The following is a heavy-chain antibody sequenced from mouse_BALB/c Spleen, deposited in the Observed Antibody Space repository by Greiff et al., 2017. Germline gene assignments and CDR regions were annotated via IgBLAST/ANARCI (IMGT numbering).Heavy chain of an antibody. CDR1: GYTFTSYW. V-gene: IGHV1-59*01. Sequence: QVQLKQPGAELVKPGASVKMSCKASGYTFTSYWMHWVKQRPGQGLEWIGVIDPSDSYTSYNQKFKGKATLTGDTSSSTAYMQLSSLTSEDSAVYYCARLYYGSSYGFAYWGQGTLVTVSA. J-gene: IGHJ3*01. CDR3: ARLYYGSSYGFAY. D-gene: IGHD1-1*01. CDR2: IDPSDSYT.